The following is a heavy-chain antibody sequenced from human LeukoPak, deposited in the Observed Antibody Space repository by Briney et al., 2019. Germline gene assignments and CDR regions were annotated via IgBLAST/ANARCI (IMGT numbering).Heavy chain of an antibody. Sequence: GESLKISCKGSGYSFSSYWIGWVRQMPGKGLEWMGIISPGDSETRYSASLEGQVTFSTDKSISTAYLQWSSLRASDTAIYYCARRDTSGFYYVNWGQGTLVSVSS. CDR2: ISPGDSET. CDR1: GYSFSSYW. J-gene: IGHJ4*02. V-gene: IGHV5-51*01. D-gene: IGHD3-22*01. CDR3: ARRDTSGFYYVN.